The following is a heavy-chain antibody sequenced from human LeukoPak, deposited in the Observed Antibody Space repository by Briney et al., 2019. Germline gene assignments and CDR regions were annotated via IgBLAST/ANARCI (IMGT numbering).Heavy chain of an antibody. D-gene: IGHD3-22*01. V-gene: IGHV3-23*01. J-gene: IGHJ4*02. CDR3: AKASGYSYFTYYYDSSGTFDY. Sequence: GGSLRLSCAASGFTFSSYAMSWVRQAPGKGLEWVSAISGSGGSTYYADSVKGRFNISRDNSKNTLYLQMNSLRAEDTAVYYCAKASGYSYFTYYYDSSGTFDYWGQGTLVTVSS. CDR1: GFTFSSYA. CDR2: ISGSGGST.